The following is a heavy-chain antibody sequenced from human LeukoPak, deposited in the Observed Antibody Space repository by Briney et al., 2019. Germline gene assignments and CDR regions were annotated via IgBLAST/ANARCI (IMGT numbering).Heavy chain of an antibody. J-gene: IGHJ3*02. CDR1: GYIFTSYG. Sequence: GAPVKVSCKASGYIFTSYGISWVRQAPGQGLEWMGWISAYNGNTNYAQRLQGRVTMTTDTSTRTAYMELRSLRPDDTAVYYCARVLTGDASNIWGQGTMVTVSS. CDR3: ARVLTGDASNI. V-gene: IGHV1-18*01. CDR2: ISAYNGNT. D-gene: IGHD3-10*01.